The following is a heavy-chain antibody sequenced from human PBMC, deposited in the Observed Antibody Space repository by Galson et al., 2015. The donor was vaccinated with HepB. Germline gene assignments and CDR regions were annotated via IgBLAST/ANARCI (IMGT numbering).Heavy chain of an antibody. CDR3: ARSVYQLPPPVTFAMDV. V-gene: IGHV3-33*01. D-gene: IGHD2-2*01. J-gene: IGHJ6*02. Sequence: SLRLSCAASKFIFSSYGMHWVRQAPGKGLEWVAFIWYDGSNKYYADSVKGRFTISRDNSKNALYLQMNSLRAEDTAVYYCARSVYQLPPPVTFAMDVWGQGTTVTVSS. CDR1: KFIFSSYG. CDR2: IWYDGSNK.